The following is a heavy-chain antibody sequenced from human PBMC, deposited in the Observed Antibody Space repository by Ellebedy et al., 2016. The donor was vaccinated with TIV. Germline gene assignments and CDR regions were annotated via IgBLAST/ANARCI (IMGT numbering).Heavy chain of an antibody. J-gene: IGHJ4*02. CDR2: LSYDGRNK. CDR3: AKDLGFYGSGSHY. D-gene: IGHD3-10*01. V-gene: IGHV3-30*18. CDR1: GFTFSTYG. Sequence: PGGSLRLSCAASGFTFSTYGMHWVRQAPGKGLEWLAFLSYDGRNKYYGDSVKGRFTISRDNSNNTLYLQMNSLRTEDTALYYCAKDLGFYGSGSHYWGQGTLVTVSS.